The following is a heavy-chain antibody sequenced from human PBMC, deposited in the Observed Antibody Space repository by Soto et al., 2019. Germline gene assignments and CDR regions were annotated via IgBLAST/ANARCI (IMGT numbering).Heavy chain of an antibody. CDR2: IFYNGNT. J-gene: IGHJ4*02. D-gene: IGHD6-13*01. CDR1: SVSVSSGRYY. CDR3: ARVFSSSWFYYFDS. V-gene: IGHV4-61*01. Sequence: QVQLQESGPGLVKPSETLSLTCTVSSVSVSSGRYYWSWIRQPPGKGLEWIGYIFYNGNTNYNPSLKRRVAISIDTSKNQFSLKLNSVTAADTAVYFCARVFSSSWFYYFDSWGQGTLVTVSS.